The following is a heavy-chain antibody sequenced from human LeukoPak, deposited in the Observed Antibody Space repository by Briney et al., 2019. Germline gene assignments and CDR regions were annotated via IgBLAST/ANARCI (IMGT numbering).Heavy chain of an antibody. CDR3: ARGERTGYSSSWYGFDY. CDR2: TYYRSKWYN. V-gene: IGHV6-1*01. CDR1: GDSVSSNSAA. D-gene: IGHD6-13*01. Sequence: SQTLSLTCAISGDSVSSNSAAWNWIRQSPSSGLEWLGRTYYRSKWYNDYAVSVKSRITINPDTSKNQFSLQLNSVTPEDTAVYYCARGERTGYSSSWYGFDYWGQGTLVTVSS. J-gene: IGHJ4*02.